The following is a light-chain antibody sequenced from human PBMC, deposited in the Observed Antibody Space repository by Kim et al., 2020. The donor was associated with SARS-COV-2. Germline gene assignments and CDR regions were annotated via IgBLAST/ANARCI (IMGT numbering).Light chain of an antibody. CDR2: AAS. CDR1: QSVDSNS. J-gene: IGKJ5*01. CDR3: QQNGRSIT. V-gene: IGKV3-20*01. Sequence: EIVLTQYPDTLSLSPGETATLSCRASQSVDSNSLAWYQQKPGRSPRLLIYAASSGATGIPDRFSGSGSGTDFTLTISRLEPEDFAVYYGQQNGRSITFVQGTRLDIK.